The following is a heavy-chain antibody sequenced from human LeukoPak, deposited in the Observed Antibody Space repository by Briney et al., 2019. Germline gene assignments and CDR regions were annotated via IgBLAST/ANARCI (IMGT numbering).Heavy chain of an antibody. CDR1: GGSISGYY. CDR3: ARGVYSGNFDGHYFDS. Sequence: SETLSLTCTVSGGSISGYYWSWIRQPPGKGLEWIGYIYCRGSTNYNPSLKGRVTISLDTSTNQFSLHLSSVTVADTAVYYCARGVYSGNFDGHYFDSWGQGTLVTVSP. D-gene: IGHD1-26*01. V-gene: IGHV4-59*08. CDR2: IYCRGST. J-gene: IGHJ4*02.